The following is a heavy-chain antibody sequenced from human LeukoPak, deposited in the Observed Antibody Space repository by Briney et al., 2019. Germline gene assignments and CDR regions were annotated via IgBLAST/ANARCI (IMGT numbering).Heavy chain of an antibody. V-gene: IGHV1-2*02. CDR1: GYTFTGYY. CDR3: ARESVDTAMAGGNWFDP. D-gene: IGHD5-18*01. CDR2: INPNSGGT. J-gene: IGHJ5*02. Sequence: GASVKVSCKASGYTFTGYYMHWVRQAPGQGLEWMGWINPNSGGTNYAQKFQGRVTMTRDTSISTAYMEMSRLRSDDTAVYYCARESVDTAMAGGNWFDPWGHGTLVTVSS.